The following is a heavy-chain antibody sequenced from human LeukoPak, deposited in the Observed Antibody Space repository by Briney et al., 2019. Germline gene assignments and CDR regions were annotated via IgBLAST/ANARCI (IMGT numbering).Heavy chain of an antibody. J-gene: IGHJ4*02. CDR2: ITGDGTTT. CDR3: AKMQGYFDY. V-gene: IGHV3-23*01. CDR1: GLTFSSYG. Sequence: GGSLRLSCEASGLTFSSYGMSWVRQAPGKGLQWVSAITGDGTTTYYADSVKGRFTISRDNSKNMLYLQMSSLRAEDTAVYYCAKMQGYFDYWGQGTLVPVSS.